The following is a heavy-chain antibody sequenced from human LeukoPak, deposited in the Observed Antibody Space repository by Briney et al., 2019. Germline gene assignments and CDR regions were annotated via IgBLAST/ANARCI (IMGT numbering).Heavy chain of an antibody. CDR2: IRYDGSNK. CDR3: AKDRYYYGSGSPRGYMDV. J-gene: IGHJ6*03. D-gene: IGHD3-10*01. V-gene: IGHV3-30*02. Sequence: GGSLRLSCAASGFTFSSYGMHWVRQAPGKGLEWVAFIRYDGSNKYYADSVKGRFTISRDNSKNTLYLQMNSLRAEDTAVYYCAKDRYYYGSGSPRGYMDVWGKGATVTISS. CDR1: GFTFSSYG.